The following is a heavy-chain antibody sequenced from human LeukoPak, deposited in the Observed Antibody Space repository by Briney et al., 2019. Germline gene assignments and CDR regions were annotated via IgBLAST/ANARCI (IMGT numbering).Heavy chain of an antibody. Sequence: LSLTCTVSGGSISSGSYYWSWIRQPAGKGLEWIGRIYTSGSTNYNPSLKSRVTISIDTSKNQFSLKLSSVTAADTAVYYCAGNYYGSGSYYSEDRYWGQGTLVTVSS. CDR3: AGNYYGSGSYYSEDRY. CDR1: GGSISSGSYY. CDR2: IYTSGST. D-gene: IGHD3-10*01. J-gene: IGHJ4*02. V-gene: IGHV4-61*02.